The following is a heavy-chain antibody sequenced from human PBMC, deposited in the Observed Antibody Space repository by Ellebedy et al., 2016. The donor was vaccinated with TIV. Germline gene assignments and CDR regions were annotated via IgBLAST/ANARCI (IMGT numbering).Heavy chain of an antibody. CDR2: IYPGDSDT. J-gene: IGHJ3*02. V-gene: IGHV5-51*01. D-gene: IGHD3-22*01. CDR3: ATCYYDSSGYPDADAFDI. CDR1: GYSFTSYW. Sequence: GESLKISCKASGYSFTSYWIGWVRQMPGKGLEWMGIIYPGDSDTKYSPSFQGQVTISADKSMSTAYLQWSSLKASDTAMYYCATCYYDSSGYPDADAFDIWGQGTMVTVSS.